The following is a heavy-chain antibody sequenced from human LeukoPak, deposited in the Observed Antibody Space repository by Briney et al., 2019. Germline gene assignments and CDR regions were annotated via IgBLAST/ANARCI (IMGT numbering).Heavy chain of an antibody. V-gene: IGHV3-23*01. CDR1: GFTFSSYA. D-gene: IGHD6-13*01. J-gene: IGHJ4*02. Sequence: GGSLRLSCAASGFTFSSYAMSWVRQAPGKGLEWVSSIGDSGSYYADSVKGRFTISRDNSKNTLYLQMNSLRAEDTAVYYCVREEGSRYYFDYWGQGTLVTVSS. CDR2: IGDSGS. CDR3: VREEGSRYYFDY.